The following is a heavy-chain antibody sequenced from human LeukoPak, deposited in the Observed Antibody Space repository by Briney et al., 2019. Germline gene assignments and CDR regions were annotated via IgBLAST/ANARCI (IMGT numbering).Heavy chain of an antibody. D-gene: IGHD3-22*01. CDR1: GGSISSGDYY. V-gene: IGHV4-30-4*01. Sequence: SETLSLTCTVSGGSISSGDYYWGWLRQPPGMGLEWVGYVYYSGSTYYNPSLKSRVTISVNTSKNQFALKLSSMTAADTAVYYCARYDSSGCDFDYWGQGTLVTVSS. CDR3: ARYDSSGCDFDY. CDR2: VYYSGST. J-gene: IGHJ4*02.